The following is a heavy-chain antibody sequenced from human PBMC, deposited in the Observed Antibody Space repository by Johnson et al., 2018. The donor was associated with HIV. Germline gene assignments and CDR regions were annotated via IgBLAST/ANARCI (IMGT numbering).Heavy chain of an antibody. Sequence: VQLVESGGGVVQPGGSLRLSCAASGFTVSSNYMHWVRQTAGKGLEWVSGIGISGNTNYPGSVKGRFTISRENSKNTLYLQMNSLRAEDTAVYYCAREGLWWGAFDIWGQGTMVTVSS. J-gene: IGHJ3*02. CDR2: IGISGNT. V-gene: IGHV3-13*01. D-gene: IGHD2-21*01. CDR1: GFTVSSNY. CDR3: AREGLWWGAFDI.